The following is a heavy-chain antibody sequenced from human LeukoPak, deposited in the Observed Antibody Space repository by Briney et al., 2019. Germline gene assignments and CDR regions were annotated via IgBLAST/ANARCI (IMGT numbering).Heavy chain of an antibody. CDR2: ISSSSSTI. Sequence: GGSLRLSCAASGFTFSSYSMNWVRQAPGKGLEWVSYISSSSSTIYYADSVKGRFTISRDNAKNSLYLQMNSLRAEDTAVYYCARDHWDTAMETGVDNWGQGTLVTVSS. CDR3: ARDHWDTAMETGVDN. V-gene: IGHV3-48*04. D-gene: IGHD5-18*01. J-gene: IGHJ4*02. CDR1: GFTFSSYS.